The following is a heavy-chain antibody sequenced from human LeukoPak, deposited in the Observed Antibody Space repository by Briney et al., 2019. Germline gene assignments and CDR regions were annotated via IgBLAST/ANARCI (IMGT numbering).Heavy chain of an antibody. CDR2: IRQDGSGQ. D-gene: IGHD6-13*01. Sequence: PGGSLRLSCAASGFTFSSYCMSWVRQAPGKGLEWVANIRQDGSGQYYVDSVKGRFTISRDNAKNSLYLQMNGLRVEDTAVYYCARVKESYISTPFDSWGQGTLVTVSS. J-gene: IGHJ4*02. CDR3: ARVKESYISTPFDS. V-gene: IGHV3-7*01. CDR1: GFTFSSYC.